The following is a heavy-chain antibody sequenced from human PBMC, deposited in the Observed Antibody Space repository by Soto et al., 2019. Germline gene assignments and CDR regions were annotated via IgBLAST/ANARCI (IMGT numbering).Heavy chain of an antibody. CDR2: IYPGDSDT. J-gene: IGHJ6*02. CDR3: ARYYYDSSGPYYYYGMDV. D-gene: IGHD3-22*01. V-gene: IGHV5-51*01. Sequence: PGDSLKNSCQGSGDTFSSYRSGWVRQMPGKGLEWMGIIYPGDSDTRYSPSFQGQVTISADKSISTAYLQWSSLKASDTAMYYCARYYYDSSGPYYYYGMDVWGQGTTVTV. CDR1: GDTFSSYR.